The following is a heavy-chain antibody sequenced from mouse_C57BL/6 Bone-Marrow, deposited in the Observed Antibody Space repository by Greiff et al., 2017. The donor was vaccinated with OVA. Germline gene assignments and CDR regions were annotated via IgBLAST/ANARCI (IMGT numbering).Heavy chain of an antibody. CDR1: GYAFSNYW. V-gene: IGHV1-80*01. CDR3: ARGAY. J-gene: IGHJ2*01. CDR2: IYPGDGDI. Sequence: VMLVESGAELVKPGASVTISCKASGYAFSNYWMNWVKQRPGQGLEWIGQIYPGDGDINYNGKFKGKATLTADKSSSTAYMQFSSLTSEDSAVYFCARGAYWDRGTTLTVSS.